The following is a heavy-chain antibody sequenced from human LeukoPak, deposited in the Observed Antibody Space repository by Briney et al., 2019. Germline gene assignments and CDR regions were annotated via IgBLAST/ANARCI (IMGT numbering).Heavy chain of an antibody. Sequence: GASVKVSCKASGYTFTSYYMHWVRQAPGQGLEWMGIINPSGGSTSYAQKFQGRVTMTRDTSTSTVYMELSSLRSEDTAVYYCVSSSSWYGHDDAFDIWGQGTMVTVSS. CDR2: INPSGGST. V-gene: IGHV1-46*01. CDR1: GYTFTSYY. J-gene: IGHJ3*02. D-gene: IGHD6-13*01. CDR3: VSSSSWYGHDDAFDI.